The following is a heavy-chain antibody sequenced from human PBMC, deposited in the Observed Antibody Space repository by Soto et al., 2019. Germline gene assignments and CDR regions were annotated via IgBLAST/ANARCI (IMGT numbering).Heavy chain of an antibody. CDR1: GGSVTGSSSY. CDR2: IYYSGST. J-gene: IGHJ4*02. CDR3: ARVSGDWSIDY. Sequence: PSETLSLTSIVSGGSVTGSSSYWNWIRQPPGKGLEWIGYIYYSGSTNYNPSLKSRVTISVDTSKNQFSLKLSSVTAADTAVYYCARVSGDWSIDYWGQGTLVTVS. D-gene: IGHD2-21*02. V-gene: IGHV4-61*01.